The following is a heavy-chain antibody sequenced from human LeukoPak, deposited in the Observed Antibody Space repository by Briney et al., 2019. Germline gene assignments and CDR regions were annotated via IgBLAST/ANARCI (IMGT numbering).Heavy chain of an antibody. J-gene: IGHJ6*03. CDR2: ISAYNGNT. Sequence: ASVKVFCNASVYIFTSYGISWVRQARRKGREGMGWISAYNGNTNYAQKLQGRVNMNTDTSTSTAYMELRSLRSDDTAVYYCARVQEGDCSSTSCYFGYYYYYYMDVWGKGTTVTVSS. D-gene: IGHD2-2*01. V-gene: IGHV1-18*01. CDR1: VYIFTSYG. CDR3: ARVQEGDCSSTSCYFGYYYYYYMDV.